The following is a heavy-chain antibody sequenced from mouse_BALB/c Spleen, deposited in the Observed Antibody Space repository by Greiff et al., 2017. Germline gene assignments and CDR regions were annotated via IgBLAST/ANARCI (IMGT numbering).Heavy chain of an antibody. J-gene: IGHJ4*01. Sequence: EVQLQQSGPSLVKPSQTLSLTCSVTGDSITSGYWNWIRKFPGNKLEYMGYISYSGSTYYNPSLKSRISITRDTSKNQYYLQLNSVTTEDTATYYCARYRGGDYENAMDYWGQGTSVTVSS. D-gene: IGHD2-4*01. CDR1: GDSITSGY. CDR2: ISYSGST. V-gene: IGHV3-8*02. CDR3: ARYRGGDYENAMDY.